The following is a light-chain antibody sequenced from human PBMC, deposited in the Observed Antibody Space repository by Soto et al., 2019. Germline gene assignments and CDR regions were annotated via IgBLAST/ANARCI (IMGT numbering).Light chain of an antibody. CDR3: QQYDSWPQT. V-gene: IGKV3-15*01. CDR2: EAS. CDR1: QTVVGN. J-gene: IGKJ1*01. Sequence: EIVMTQSPATLPVSPGERATLSCRASQTVVGNLAWYQQKPGQAPRLLIYEASTRATGIPVRFSGSGSGTEFTLTISSLQSEDFAVYYCQQYDSWPQTFGQGTTVEIK.